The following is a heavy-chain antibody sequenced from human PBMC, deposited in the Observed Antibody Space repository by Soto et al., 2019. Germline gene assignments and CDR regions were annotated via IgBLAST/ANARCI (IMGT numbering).Heavy chain of an antibody. CDR3: ARPRYSTNGVCYTPGAFDI. Sequence: GESLKISCKGSGYSFTSYWIGWVRQMPGKGLEWMGIIYPGDSDTRYSPSFQGQVTISADKSISTAYLQWSSLKASDTAMYYCARPRYSTNGVCYTPGAFDIWGQGTMVTVSS. CDR1: GYSFTSYW. D-gene: IGHD2-8*01. V-gene: IGHV5-51*01. J-gene: IGHJ3*02. CDR2: IYPGDSDT.